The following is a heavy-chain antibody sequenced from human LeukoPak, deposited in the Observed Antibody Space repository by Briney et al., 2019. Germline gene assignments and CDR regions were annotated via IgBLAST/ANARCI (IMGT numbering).Heavy chain of an antibody. D-gene: IGHD1-26*01. Sequence: EGSLRLSCAASGFTFINAWMAWVRQAPGKGLEWVGRIKAKAHGGTIEYAAPVKGRFTISRDDSKNTLYLQMNSLKTEDTAVYYCTTDGVGVEGATYDNWGQGTLVSVSS. V-gene: IGHV3-15*01. J-gene: IGHJ4*02. CDR1: GFTFINAW. CDR3: TTDGVGVEGATYDN. CDR2: IKAKAHGGTI.